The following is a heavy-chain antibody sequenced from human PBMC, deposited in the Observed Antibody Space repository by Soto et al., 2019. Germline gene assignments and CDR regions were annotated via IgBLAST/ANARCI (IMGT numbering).Heavy chain of an antibody. D-gene: IGHD3-10*01. CDR1: GFTFSSYG. V-gene: IGHV3-30*03. Sequence: QVPLVESGGGVVQPGRSLRLSCAASGFTFSSYGMHWVRQAPGKGLEWVAVISYDGSNKYYADSVKGRFTISRDNSKNTLYLQMNSLRAEDTAVYYCAGLLWFGESQDAFDIWGQGTMVTVSS. CDR3: AGLLWFGESQDAFDI. J-gene: IGHJ3*02. CDR2: ISYDGSNK.